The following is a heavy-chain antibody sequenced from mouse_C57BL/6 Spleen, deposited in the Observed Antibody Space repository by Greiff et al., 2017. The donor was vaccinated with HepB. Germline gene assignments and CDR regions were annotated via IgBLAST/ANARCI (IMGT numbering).Heavy chain of an antibody. CDR3: ARRGTVVRGFAY. J-gene: IGHJ3*01. CDR1: TSYW. V-gene: IGHV1-69*01. CDR2: IDPSDSYT. Sequence: QVQLQQPGAELVMPGASVKLSFTSYWMHWVKQRPGQGLEWIGEIDPSDSYTNYNQKFKGKSTLTVDKSSSTAYMQLSSLTSEDSAVYYCARRGTVVRGFAYWGQGTLVTVSA. D-gene: IGHD1-1*01.